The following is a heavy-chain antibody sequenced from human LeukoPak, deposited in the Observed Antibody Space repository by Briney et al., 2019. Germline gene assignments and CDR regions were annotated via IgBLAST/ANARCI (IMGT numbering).Heavy chain of an antibody. J-gene: IGHJ5*02. Sequence: GGSLRLSCAASGFTFSSYSMNWVRQAPGKGLEWVSGINWNGGSTGYADSVKGRFTISRDNAKNSLYLQMNSLRAEDTALYHCARVSSSGWYDWFDPWGQGTLVTVSS. CDR2: INWNGGST. D-gene: IGHD6-19*01. V-gene: IGHV3-20*01. CDR1: GFTFSSYS. CDR3: ARVSSSGWYDWFDP.